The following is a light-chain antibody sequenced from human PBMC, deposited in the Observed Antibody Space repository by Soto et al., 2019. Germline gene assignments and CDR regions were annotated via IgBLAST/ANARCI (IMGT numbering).Light chain of an antibody. CDR1: TGAVTSGYY. CDR2: STN. J-gene: IGLJ2*01. CDR3: LLYYGGQLGV. V-gene: IGLV7-43*01. Sequence: CASSTGAVTSGYYPNWFQQKPGQAPRALIYSTNNKYSWTPARFSGSLLGGKAALTLSGVQPEDEADYYCLLYYGGQLGVFGGGTKVTVL.